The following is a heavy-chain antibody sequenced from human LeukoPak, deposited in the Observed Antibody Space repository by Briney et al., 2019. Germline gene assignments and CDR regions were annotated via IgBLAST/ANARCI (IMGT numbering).Heavy chain of an antibody. CDR3: ARVRCTSGVCYLDY. D-gene: IGHD2-8*01. Sequence: GGSLRLSCAASGFTFSNYWMSWVRQAPGKGLEWVAYIKQDGSDKYYVNSVKGRFTISRDNAKNSVYLQMNSLRAEDTAVYYCARVRCTSGVCYLDYWGQGTLVTVSS. J-gene: IGHJ4*02. CDR1: GFTFSNYW. V-gene: IGHV3-7*01. CDR2: IKQDGSDK.